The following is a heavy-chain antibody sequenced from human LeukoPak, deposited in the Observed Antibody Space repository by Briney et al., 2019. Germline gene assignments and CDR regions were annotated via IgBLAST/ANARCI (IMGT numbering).Heavy chain of an antibody. CDR2: ITSSGTTI. CDR1: GFTFSDYY. CDR3: AKDQGYSYDLGDAFDI. J-gene: IGHJ3*02. V-gene: IGHV3-11*01. D-gene: IGHD5-18*01. Sequence: PGGSLRLSCAASGFTFSDYYMSWIRQAPGKGLEWVSYITSSGTTIYQADSVKGRFTISRDNAKNSLYLQMNSLRAEDTALYYCAKDQGYSYDLGDAFDIWGQGTMVTVSS.